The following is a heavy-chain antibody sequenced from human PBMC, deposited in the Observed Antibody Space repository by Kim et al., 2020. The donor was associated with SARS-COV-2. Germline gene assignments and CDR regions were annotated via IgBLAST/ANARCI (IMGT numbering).Heavy chain of an antibody. CDR2: MNPNSGNT. J-gene: IGHJ6*02. CDR1: GYTFTSYD. V-gene: IGHV1-8*01. D-gene: IGHD3-3*01. Sequence: ASVKVSCKASGYTFTSYDINWVRQATGQGLEWMGWMNPNSGNTGYAQKFQGRVTMTRNTSISTAYMELSSLRSEDTAVYYCARSKNSPLITIFGVVPSYYYYGMDVGGQGTTVTVSS. CDR3: ARSKNSPLITIFGVVPSYYYYGMDV.